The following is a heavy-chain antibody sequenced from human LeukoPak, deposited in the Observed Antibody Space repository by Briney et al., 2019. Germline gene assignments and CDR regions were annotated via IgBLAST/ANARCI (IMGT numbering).Heavy chain of an antibody. CDR3: ARQKCTSTSCLTKNAFDI. D-gene: IGHD2-2*01. V-gene: IGHV4-4*09. Sequence: SETLPLTCTVSGSISSYYWSWIRQPPGKGLEWIGYIYTSGSTNYNPSLKSRVTISVDTSKNQFSLDLSSVTAADTAVYYSARQKCTSTSCLTKNAFDIWGQGTMVTVSS. J-gene: IGHJ3*02. CDR2: IYTSGST. CDR1: GSISSYY.